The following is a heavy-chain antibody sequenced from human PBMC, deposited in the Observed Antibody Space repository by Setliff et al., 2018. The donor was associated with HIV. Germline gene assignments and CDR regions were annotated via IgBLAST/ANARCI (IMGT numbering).Heavy chain of an antibody. CDR2: LYHTGSN. Sequence: PSETLSLTCTVSGASISRHFWAWIRQPPGKGLEWIGSLYHTGSNNYNPPLKSRITVSVDRSKNQFSLKLTSVTAADTALYYCARVPPFSGSNFSWYFDLWGRGTLVTVSS. D-gene: IGHD1-26*01. J-gene: IGHJ2*01. CDR1: GASISRHF. V-gene: IGHV4-59*11. CDR3: ARVPPFSGSNFSWYFDL.